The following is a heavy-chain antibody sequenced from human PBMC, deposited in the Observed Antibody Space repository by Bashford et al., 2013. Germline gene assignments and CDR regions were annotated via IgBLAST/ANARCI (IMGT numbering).Heavy chain of an antibody. D-gene: IGHD6-19*01. Sequence: SETLSLSCALYGGSFNDYHWTWVRQPPGRGLEWIGEMDQSGSSSYNPSLKSRIATSVDTSKNQFSLTLRSVTAADTAVYFCASTSSYYTGWSPFDYWGQGTLVTVSS. CDR3: ASTSSYYTGWSPFDY. CDR1: GGSFNDYH. CDR2: MDQSGSS. J-gene: IGHJ4*02. V-gene: IGHV4-34*01.